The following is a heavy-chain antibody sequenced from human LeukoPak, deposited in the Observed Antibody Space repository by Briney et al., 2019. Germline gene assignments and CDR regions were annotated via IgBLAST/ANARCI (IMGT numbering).Heavy chain of an antibody. V-gene: IGHV3-11*01. CDR1: GFTFSDYY. J-gene: IGHJ6*02. CDR3: ARELGYCSGGSCYPGSYYYYGMDV. CDR2: ISSSGSTI. D-gene: IGHD2-15*01. Sequence: GGSLRLSCAASGFTFSDYYMSWIRQAPGKGLEWVSYISSSGSTIYYADSVKGRFTISRDNAKNSLYLQMNSLRAEDTAVYYCARELGYCSGGSCYPGSYYYYGMDVWGQGTTVTVSS.